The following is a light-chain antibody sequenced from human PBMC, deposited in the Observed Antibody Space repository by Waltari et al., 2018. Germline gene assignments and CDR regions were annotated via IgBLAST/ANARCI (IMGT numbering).Light chain of an antibody. Sequence: EIVMTQSPATLSVSVGERATLSCRPSQRFGSNLAWYQLKPGQAPRLLLSGASTRATGIPARFSGSGSGTEFTLTISSLQSEDFAVYYCQQYNDWPPTFGGGTKVEIK. V-gene: IGKV3-15*01. J-gene: IGKJ4*01. CDR1: QRFGSN. CDR3: QQYNDWPPT. CDR2: GAS.